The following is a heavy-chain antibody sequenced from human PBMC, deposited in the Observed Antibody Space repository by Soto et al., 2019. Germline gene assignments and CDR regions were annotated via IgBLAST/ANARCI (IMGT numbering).Heavy chain of an antibody. V-gene: IGHV1-3*01. D-gene: IGHD1-20*01. CDR3: ARDGLYNWNEVGF. CDR2: INAGNGNT. J-gene: IGHJ4*02. CDR1: GYTFTSYA. Sequence: GASVKVSCKASGYTFTSYAMHWVRQAPGQRLEWMGWINAGNGNTKYSQKFQGRVTITRDTSTSTAYMELSSLRSEDTAVYYCARDGLYNWNEVGFWGQGTLVTVSS.